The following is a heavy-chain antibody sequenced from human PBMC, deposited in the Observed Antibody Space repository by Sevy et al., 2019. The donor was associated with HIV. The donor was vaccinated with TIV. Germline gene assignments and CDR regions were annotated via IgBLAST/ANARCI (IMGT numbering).Heavy chain of an antibody. D-gene: IGHD3-3*01. CDR2: INPNSGGT. Sequence: ASVKVSCKASGYTFTGYYMHWVRQAPGQGLEWMGWINPNSGGTNYAQKFQGRVTMTRDTSISTAYMELSRLRSDDTAVDYCARGPGYYDFWSGYTTDAFDSWGQGTMVTVSS. CDR1: GYTFTGYY. V-gene: IGHV1-2*02. J-gene: IGHJ3*02. CDR3: ARGPGYYDFWSGYTTDAFDS.